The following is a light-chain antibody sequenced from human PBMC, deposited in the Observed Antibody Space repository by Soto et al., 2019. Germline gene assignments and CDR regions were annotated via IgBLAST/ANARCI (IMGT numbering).Light chain of an antibody. J-gene: IGKJ1*01. CDR1: QGISNY. V-gene: IGKV1-27*01. CDR2: AAS. Sequence: DIQMTQSPSSLSSSVGDRVTITCRASQGISNYFAWYQQKSGKVPKLLIYAASTLRSGVPSRFSGSGSGTDFTLTISSLQPEDVATYYCQSYNSARWTFGQGTKVDIK. CDR3: QSYNSARWT.